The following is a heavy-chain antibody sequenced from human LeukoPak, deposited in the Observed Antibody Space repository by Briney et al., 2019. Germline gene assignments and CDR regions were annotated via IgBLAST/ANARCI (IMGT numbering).Heavy chain of an antibody. CDR1: GGTFSSYA. V-gene: IGHV1-69*04. J-gene: IGHJ4*02. CDR3: ARDSQLLLFYYFDY. D-gene: IGHD2-2*01. Sequence: ASVKVSCKASGGTFSSYAISWVRQAPGQGLEWMGRIIPILGIANYAQEFQGRVTITADKSTSTAYMELSSLRSEDTAVYYCARDSQLLLFYYFDYWGQGTLVTVSS. CDR2: IIPILGIA.